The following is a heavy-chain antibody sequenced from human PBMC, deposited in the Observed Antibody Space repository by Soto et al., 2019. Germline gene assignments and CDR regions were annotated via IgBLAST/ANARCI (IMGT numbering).Heavy chain of an antibody. Sequence: LNNLCITISVYGGSISSISSSWRSLPPPSGTGLEWIATLYSDRDPYSNPSLKSRVTISVDTSKNQFSLNLSSVTAADTAMYYCASVWVATIYTGNNLFDPWGQGTPVIVS. CDR3: ASVWVATIYTGNNLFDP. V-gene: IGHV4-39*07. CDR1: GGSISSISSS. D-gene: IGHD5-12*01. CDR2: LYSDRDP. J-gene: IGHJ5*02.